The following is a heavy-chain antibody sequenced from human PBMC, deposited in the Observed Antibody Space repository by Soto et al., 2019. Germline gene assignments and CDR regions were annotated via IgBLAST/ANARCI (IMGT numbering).Heavy chain of an antibody. CDR2: IYPGDSDT. CDR1: GNSFTTYW. CDR3: ARQGYTYAYDY. Sequence: GESLKISCQGSGNSFTTYWIAWVRQMPGKGLEWMGIIYPGDSDTRYSPSFQGQVTMSADKSISTAYLQWSSLKASDTAMYYCARQGYTYAYDYWGQGAQVTVS. J-gene: IGHJ4*02. D-gene: IGHD3-16*01. V-gene: IGHV5-51*01.